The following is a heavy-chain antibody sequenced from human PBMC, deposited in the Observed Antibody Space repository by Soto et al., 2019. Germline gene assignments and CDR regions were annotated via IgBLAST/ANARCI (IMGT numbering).Heavy chain of an antibody. V-gene: IGHV3-30-3*01. CDR3: ASLLGYCSSTSCQSYYYYYGMDV. CDR2: ISYDGSNK. CDR1: GFTFSSYA. J-gene: IGHJ6*01. D-gene: IGHD2-2*01. Sequence: SGGSLRLSCAASGFTFSSYAMHWVRQAPGKGLEWVAVISYDGSNKYYADSVKGRFTISRDNSKNTLYLQMNSLRAEDTAVYYCASLLGYCSSTSCQSYYYYYGMDVWCQGTPVTV.